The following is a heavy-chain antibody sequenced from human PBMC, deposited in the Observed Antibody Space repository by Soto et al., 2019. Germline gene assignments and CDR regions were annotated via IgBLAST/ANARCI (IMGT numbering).Heavy chain of an antibody. V-gene: IGHV3-23*01. CDR2: ISGSGGST. CDR3: AKDTDLDYGDYVVSSWFDP. CDR1: GFTFSSYA. Sequence: EVQLLESGGGLVQPGGSLRLSCAASGFTFSSYAMSWVRQAPGKGLEWVSAISGSGGSTYYADSVKGRFTISRDNSKNTLYLQVNRLRAEDTAVYYCAKDTDLDYGDYVVSSWFDPWGQGTLVTVSS. D-gene: IGHD4-17*01. J-gene: IGHJ5*02.